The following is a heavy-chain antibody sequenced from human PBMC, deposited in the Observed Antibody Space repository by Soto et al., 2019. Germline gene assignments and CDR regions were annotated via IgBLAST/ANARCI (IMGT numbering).Heavy chain of an antibody. J-gene: IGHJ4*02. Sequence: LEWIVYIYYSGSTYYNPSRKSRVTISVDTSKNQFSLKLSSVTAADTAVYYCARRSSNLDYWGQGTLVTVSS. CDR3: ARRSSNLDY. CDR2: IYYSGST. D-gene: IGHD3-10*01. V-gene: IGHV4-30-4*01.